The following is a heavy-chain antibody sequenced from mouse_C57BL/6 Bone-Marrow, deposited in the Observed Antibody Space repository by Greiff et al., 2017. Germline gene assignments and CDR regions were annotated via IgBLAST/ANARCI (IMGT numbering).Heavy chain of an antibody. Sequence: QVQLKESDAELVKPGASVKISCKASGYTFTDYTIHWMKQRPEQGLEWIGYIYPRDGSTKYTEKFKGKATLTADKSSSTAYMQLNSLTSEAAAIYFCARYDSKYVPWFAYWGQGTLVTVSA. CDR1: GYTFTDYT. D-gene: IGHD2-5*01. J-gene: IGHJ3*01. CDR2: IYPRDGST. CDR3: ARYDSKYVPWFAY. V-gene: IGHV1-78*01.